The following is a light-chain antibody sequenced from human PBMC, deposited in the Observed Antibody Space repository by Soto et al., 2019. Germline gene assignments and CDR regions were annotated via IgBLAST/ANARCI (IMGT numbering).Light chain of an antibody. CDR1: QSVSNSY. Sequence: EIVLTQSPATLSLSPGERATLSCGASQSVSNSYLAWYQQKPGLAPRLLIYDASSRATGIPDRFSGSGSGTDFTLTIGRLEPEDFAVYCCQQYGSSPLTFGGGTKVEIK. CDR3: QQYGSSPLT. CDR2: DAS. V-gene: IGKV3D-20*01. J-gene: IGKJ4*01.